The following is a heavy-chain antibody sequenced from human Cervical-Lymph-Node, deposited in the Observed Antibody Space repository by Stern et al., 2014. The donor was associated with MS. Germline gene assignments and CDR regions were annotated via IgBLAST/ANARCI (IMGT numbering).Heavy chain of an antibody. CDR1: GFSLSTSGMR. Sequence: QVTLKESGPALVKPTQTLTLTCTFSGFSLSTSGMRVSWLRQPPGKALEWLARTCLDEDNFSSTSLETRTTISKDNSRNQEVLTMTNMDPVDTATYYCARIRGRDGSFDIWGQGTMVTVSS. CDR3: ARIRGRDGSFDI. V-gene: IGHV2-70*04. J-gene: IGHJ3*02. D-gene: IGHD2-15*01. CDR2: TCLDEDN.